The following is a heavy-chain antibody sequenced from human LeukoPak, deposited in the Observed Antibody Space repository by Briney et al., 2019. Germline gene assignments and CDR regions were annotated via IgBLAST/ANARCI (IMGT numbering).Heavy chain of an antibody. Sequence: GGSLRLSCAASGFTFSSYDMHWVRHATGKGLEWVSAIGTAGDTYYPGSVKGRFTISRENAKNSLYLQMNSLRAGDTAVYYCARGTKYYYDSSGYWSDAFDIWGQGTMVTVSS. CDR1: GFTFSSYD. D-gene: IGHD3-22*01. CDR3: ARGTKYYYDSSGYWSDAFDI. CDR2: IGTAGDT. V-gene: IGHV3-13*01. J-gene: IGHJ3*02.